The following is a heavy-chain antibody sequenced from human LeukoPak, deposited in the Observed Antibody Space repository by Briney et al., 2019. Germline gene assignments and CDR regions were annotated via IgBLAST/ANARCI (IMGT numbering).Heavy chain of an antibody. Sequence: SETLSLTCAVYGGSFSGYYWSWMRQPPGKGLEWIGEINHSGSTNYNPSLKSRVTISVDTSKNQFSLKLSSVTASDTAVYYCARGPGYCSSTSCYAFDIWGQGTMVTVSS. D-gene: IGHD2-2*01. V-gene: IGHV4-34*01. J-gene: IGHJ3*02. CDR1: GGSFSGYY. CDR2: INHSGST. CDR3: ARGPGYCSSTSCYAFDI.